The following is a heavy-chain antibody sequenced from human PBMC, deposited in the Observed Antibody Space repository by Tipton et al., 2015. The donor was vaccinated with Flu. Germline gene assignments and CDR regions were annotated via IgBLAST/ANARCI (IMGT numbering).Heavy chain of an antibody. V-gene: IGHV4-4*02. CDR1: GGSISSSNW. D-gene: IGHD2-2*02. CDR2: IYHSGST. J-gene: IGHJ6*02. CDR3: ARDWPEKRVVPAAIKGGYYYYYGMDV. Sequence: TLSLTCAVSGGSISSSNWWSWVRQPPGKGLEWIGEIYHSGSTNYNPSLKSRVTISVDKSKNQFSLKLSSVTAADTAVYYCARDWPEKRVVPAAIKGGYYYYYGMDVWGQGTTVTVSS.